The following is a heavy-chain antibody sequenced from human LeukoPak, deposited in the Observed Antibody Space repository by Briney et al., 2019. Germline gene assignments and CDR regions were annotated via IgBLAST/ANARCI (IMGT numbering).Heavy chain of an antibody. CDR2: IIPIFGTA. CDR3: ASGLYYDFWSGGRFDY. J-gene: IGHJ4*02. V-gene: IGHV1-69*13. CDR1: GGTFSSYA. Sequence: SVKVSCKASGGTFSSYAISWVRQAPGQGLEWMGGIIPIFGTANYAQKFQGRVTITADESTSTAYMELSSLRSEDTAVYYCASGLYYDFWSGGRFDYWGQGTLVTVSS. D-gene: IGHD3-3*01.